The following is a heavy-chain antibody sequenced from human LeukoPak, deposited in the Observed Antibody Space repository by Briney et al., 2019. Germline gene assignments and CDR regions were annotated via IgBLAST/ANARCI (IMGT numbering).Heavy chain of an antibody. CDR2: IYYSGST. CDR1: GGSFSSYY. Sequence: SETLSLTCAVYGGSFSSYYWGWIRQPPGKGLEWIGSIYYSGSTYYNPSLKSRVTISVDTSKNQSSLKLSSVTAADTAVYYCAREFRSDFWSGYYLDYWGQGTLVTVSS. CDR3: AREFRSDFWSGYYLDY. D-gene: IGHD3-3*01. V-gene: IGHV4-39*02. J-gene: IGHJ4*02.